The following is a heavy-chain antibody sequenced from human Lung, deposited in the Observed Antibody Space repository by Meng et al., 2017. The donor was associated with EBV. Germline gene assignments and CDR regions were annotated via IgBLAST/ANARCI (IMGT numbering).Heavy chain of an antibody. D-gene: IGHD2-15*01. CDR3: AREWCSGGSCYPDY. J-gene: IGHJ4*02. CDR1: GDSINSRDYY. CDR2: IYYSGST. Sequence: VQLQESGPGLVKPSGTLSLTCSVSGDSINSRDYYWSWIRQPPGKGLEWIGYIYYSGSTYYNPSLKSRVTISVDTSKNQFSLKLSSVTAADTAVYYCAREWCSGGSCYPDYWGQGTLVTVSS. V-gene: IGHV4-30-4*01.